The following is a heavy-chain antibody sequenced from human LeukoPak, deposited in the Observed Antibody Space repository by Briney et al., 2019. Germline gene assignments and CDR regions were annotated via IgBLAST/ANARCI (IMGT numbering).Heavy chain of an antibody. Sequence: GASVKVSCKTSGYTFTGYYMHWVRQAPGQGLEWMGRINPNSGGTNYAQKFQGRVTMTRDTSITTAYMELSSLRSDDTAVNYCASWDWNPNYYFDYWGQGTLVTVSS. CDR3: ASWDWNPNYYFDY. J-gene: IGHJ4*02. V-gene: IGHV1-2*06. D-gene: IGHD1-1*01. CDR2: INPNSGGT. CDR1: GYTFTGYY.